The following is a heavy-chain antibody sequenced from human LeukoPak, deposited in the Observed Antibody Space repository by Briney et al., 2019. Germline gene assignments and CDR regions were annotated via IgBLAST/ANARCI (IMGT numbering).Heavy chain of an antibody. J-gene: IGHJ5*02. D-gene: IGHD3-10*01. CDR1: GYTFTSYD. Sequence: ASVKVSCKASGYTFTSYDINWVRQATGQGLEWMGWMNPNSGNTGYAQKFQGGVTMTRNTSISTAYMELSSLRSEDTAVYYCARSRAMVRGVIGGNWFDPWGQGTLVTVSS. V-gene: IGHV1-8*01. CDR2: MNPNSGNT. CDR3: ARSRAMVRGVIGGNWFDP.